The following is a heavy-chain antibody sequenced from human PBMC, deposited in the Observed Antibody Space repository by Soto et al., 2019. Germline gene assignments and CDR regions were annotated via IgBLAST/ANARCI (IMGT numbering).Heavy chain of an antibody. Sequence: GESLKISCKGSGYSFTSYWIGWVRQMSEKGLEWMGIIYPGDSDTRYSPSFQGQVAISADKSISTAYLQLSSLKASDTAMYYCAGVLGAYYYFWSLDYWGQGTLVTVSS. D-gene: IGHD3-3*01. CDR1: GYSFTSYW. CDR2: IYPGDSDT. J-gene: IGHJ4*02. V-gene: IGHV5-51*01. CDR3: AGVLGAYYYFWSLDY.